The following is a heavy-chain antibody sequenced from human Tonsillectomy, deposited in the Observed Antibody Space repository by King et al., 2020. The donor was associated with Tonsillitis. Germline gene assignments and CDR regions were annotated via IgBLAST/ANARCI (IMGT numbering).Heavy chain of an antibody. CDR3: ATARGGVVRGLTPRNYFDP. Sequence: QLVQSGAEVKKPGASVRVSCTASGYTFTDFPINWVRQAPGQGLEWMGWVNPDTGDAGSAQRFQGRVTMSRDTSIGTAYMELGSLRSEDTAVYYCATARGGVVRGLTPRNYFDPWGQGTLVTVSS. J-gene: IGHJ5*02. CDR2: VNPDTGDA. CDR1: GYTFTDFP. V-gene: IGHV1-8*01. D-gene: IGHD3-10*01.